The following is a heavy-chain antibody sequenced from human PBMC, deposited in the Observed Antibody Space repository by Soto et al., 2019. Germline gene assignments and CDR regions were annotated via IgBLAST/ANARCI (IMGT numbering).Heavy chain of an antibody. CDR2: IYYSGST. CDR1: GGSVSSGDYY. CDR3: ARDGHFDYYYYGMDV. J-gene: IGHJ6*02. Sequence: PSETLSLTCTVSGGSVSSGDYYWSWIRQPPGKGLEWIGYIYYSGSTYYNPSLKSRVTISVDTSKNQFSLKLSSVTAADTAVYYCARDGHFDYYYYGMDVWGQGTTVTVSS. V-gene: IGHV4-30-4*02.